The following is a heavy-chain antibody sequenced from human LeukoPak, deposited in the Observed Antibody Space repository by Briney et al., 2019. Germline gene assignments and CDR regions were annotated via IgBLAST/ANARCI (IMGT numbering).Heavy chain of an antibody. CDR1: GISLSNYA. CDR2: ISGSGGST. V-gene: IGHV3-23*01. Sequence: GGSLRLSCVVSGISLSNYAMTWVRQAPGKGLEWVSAISGSGGSTYYADSVKGRFTISRDNSKNTLYLQMNSLRAEDTAVYYCAKDCSSSWYGDWFDPWGQGTLVTVSS. J-gene: IGHJ5*02. D-gene: IGHD6-13*01. CDR3: AKDCSSSWYGDWFDP.